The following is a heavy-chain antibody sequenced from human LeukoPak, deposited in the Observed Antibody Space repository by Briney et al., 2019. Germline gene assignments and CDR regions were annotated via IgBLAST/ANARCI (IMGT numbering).Heavy chain of an antibody. CDR1: GYTFTGYY. V-gene: IGHV1-2*02. D-gene: IGHD3-22*01. CDR2: INPNSGGT. J-gene: IGHJ3*02. Sequence: ASVKVSCKASGYTFTGYYMHWVRQAPGQGLEWMGWINPNSGGTNYAQKFQGRVTMTRDTSISTAYMELSRLRSDDTAVYYCARDQVTMIDDAFDIWGQGTMVTVSS. CDR3: ARDQVTMIDDAFDI.